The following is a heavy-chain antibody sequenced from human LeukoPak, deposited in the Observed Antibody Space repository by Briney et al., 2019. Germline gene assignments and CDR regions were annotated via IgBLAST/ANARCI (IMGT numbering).Heavy chain of an antibody. CDR1: GFTFSSYE. CDR2: ISSSGSTI. Sequence: GGSLRLSCAASGFTFSSYEMNWVRQAPGKGLEWVSYISSSGSTIYYADSVKGRFTISRDNAKNSLYLQMNSLRADDTAVYYCARVWSIYYNWLDPWGQGTLVTVSS. J-gene: IGHJ5*02. V-gene: IGHV3-48*03. D-gene: IGHD3-3*01. CDR3: ARVWSIYYNWLDP.